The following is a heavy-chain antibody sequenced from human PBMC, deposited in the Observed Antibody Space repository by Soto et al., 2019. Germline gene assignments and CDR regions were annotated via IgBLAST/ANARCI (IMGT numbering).Heavy chain of an antibody. V-gene: IGHV3-21*01. CDR2: IYTTSRYI. D-gene: IGHD4-17*01. Sequence: PAGLLRLACAACGVTVSTYSMNWVRQAPGKGLEWVSSIYTTSRYIYYADSVKGRFTISRDNAKNSLYLQMNSLRAEDTAVYYCARNFEDYGIAYWGQGTLVTVSS. J-gene: IGHJ4*02. CDR3: ARNFEDYGIAY. CDR1: GVTVSTYS.